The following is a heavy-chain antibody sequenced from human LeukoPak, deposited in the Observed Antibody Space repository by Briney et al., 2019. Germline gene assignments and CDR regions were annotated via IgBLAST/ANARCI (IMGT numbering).Heavy chain of an antibody. Sequence: PSETLSLTCAVYGGSFSGYYWSWIRQPPGKGLEWIGEINHSGSTNYNPSLKSRVTMSVDTSKNQFSLKLSSVTAADTAVYYCARDSYYDNSGEGAFDIWGQGTLVTVSS. D-gene: IGHD3-22*01. CDR2: INHSGST. J-gene: IGHJ3*02. V-gene: IGHV4-34*01. CDR1: GGSFSGYY. CDR3: ARDSYYDNSGEGAFDI.